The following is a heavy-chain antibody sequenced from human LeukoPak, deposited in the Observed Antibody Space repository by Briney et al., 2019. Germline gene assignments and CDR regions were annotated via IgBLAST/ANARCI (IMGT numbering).Heavy chain of an antibody. Sequence: SVKVSCKASGFTFTSSAMQWVRQARGQRLEWIGWIVVGSGNTNYAQKFQERVTITRNTSIRTAYMELSSLRSEDTAVYYCARERSGYSRHLYYYYYMDVWGKGTTVTVSS. CDR1: GFTFTSSA. D-gene: IGHD3-22*01. J-gene: IGHJ6*03. V-gene: IGHV1-58*02. CDR2: IVVGSGNT. CDR3: ARERSGYSRHLYYYYYMDV.